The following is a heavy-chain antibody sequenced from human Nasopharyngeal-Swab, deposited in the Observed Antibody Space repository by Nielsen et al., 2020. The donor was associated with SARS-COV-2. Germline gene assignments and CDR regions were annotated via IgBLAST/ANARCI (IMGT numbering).Heavy chain of an antibody. V-gene: IGHV3-9*01. CDR3: AKDIGWLSGGSDT. CDR2: ITWNGGGI. D-gene: IGHD2-8*02. CDR1: GFTFEDFA. Sequence: SLKISCAASGFTFEDFAMHWVRQAPGKGLEWVSGITWNGGGIGYADSVKGRFTISRDNVENSLYLQMTNLRTEDTALYYCAKDIGWLSGGSDTWGQGTMVTVSS. J-gene: IGHJ3*02.